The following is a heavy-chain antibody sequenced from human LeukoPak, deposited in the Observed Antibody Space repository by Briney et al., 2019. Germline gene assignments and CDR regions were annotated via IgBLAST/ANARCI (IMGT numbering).Heavy chain of an antibody. J-gene: IGHJ5*02. Sequence: PGGSLRPSCAASGITVSQNDMSWVRQAPGRGLEWGSLIYADGATHYADSVKGRFTISRDNSKITVYLEMTSLRPEDTAVYFCARDRAGRKAWVEFDPWGQGTLVTVSS. V-gene: IGHV3-66*02. CDR2: IYADGAT. CDR3: ARDRAGRKAWVEFDP. D-gene: IGHD3-10*01. CDR1: GITVSQND.